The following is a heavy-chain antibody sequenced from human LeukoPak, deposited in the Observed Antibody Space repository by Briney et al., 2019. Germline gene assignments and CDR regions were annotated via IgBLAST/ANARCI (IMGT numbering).Heavy chain of an antibody. CDR3: ARAFRGTSSWYGWFDP. CDR1: GGTFSSYA. Sequence: GASVKVSCKAPGGTFSSYAIGWVRQGPGQGLEWVGGIIPIFGAANYAQKFQGRVTITTAASTSTANMELSSLRSEDTAVYYCARAFRGTSSWYGWFDPWGQGTLVTVSS. J-gene: IGHJ5*02. D-gene: IGHD6-13*01. V-gene: IGHV1-69*05. CDR2: IIPIFGAA.